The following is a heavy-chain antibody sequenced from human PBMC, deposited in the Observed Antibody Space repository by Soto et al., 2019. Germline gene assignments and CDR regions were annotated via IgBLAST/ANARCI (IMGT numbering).Heavy chain of an antibody. CDR2: IYYSGST. D-gene: IGHD1-7*01. CDR1: GGSISSGDYY. V-gene: IGHV4-30-4*01. CDR3: AREAPLPLRGTLNY. J-gene: IGHJ4*02. Sequence: SETLSLTCTVSGGSISSGDYYWSWIRQPPGKGLEWIGYIYYSGSTYYNPSLKSRVTISVDTSKNQFSLKLSSVTAADTAVYYCAREAPLPLRGTLNYWGQGTLVTVSS.